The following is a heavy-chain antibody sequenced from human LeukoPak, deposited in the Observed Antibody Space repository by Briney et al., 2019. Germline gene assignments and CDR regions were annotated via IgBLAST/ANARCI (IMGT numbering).Heavy chain of an antibody. CDR3: ARDRGVRDMVVTTSRVDY. V-gene: IGHV1-18*01. D-gene: IGHD2-21*02. J-gene: IGHJ4*02. CDR2: ISAHNGDT. CDR1: GYTFATYG. Sequence: GASVKVSCKASGYTFATYGITWVRQAPGEGLEWMGCISAHNGDTNYAQKLQGRVTMATDTSTGTAYMELRSLRSDDTAVYYCARDRGVRDMVVTTSRVDYWGQGTLVTVSS.